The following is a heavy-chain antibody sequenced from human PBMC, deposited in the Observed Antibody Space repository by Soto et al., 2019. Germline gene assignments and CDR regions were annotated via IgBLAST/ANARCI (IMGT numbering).Heavy chain of an antibody. CDR2: IYHSGDT. V-gene: IGHV4-4*02. J-gene: IGHJ5*02. CDR1: GFTFSSYAM. D-gene: IGHD2-2*01. Sequence: PGGSLRLSCAASGFTFSSYAMSWVRQAPGKGLEWIGEIYHSGDTNYNPSLKSRVTMSVDKSNNQFSLKLNSVTAADTALYYCAAVSGGCSRTSCQIAPWGQGTQVTVSS. CDR3: AAVSGGCSRTSCQIAP.